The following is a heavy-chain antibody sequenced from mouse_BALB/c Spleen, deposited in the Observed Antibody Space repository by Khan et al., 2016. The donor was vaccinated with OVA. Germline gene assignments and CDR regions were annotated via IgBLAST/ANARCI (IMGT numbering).Heavy chain of an antibody. V-gene: IGHV1-77*01. CDR3: AREWAAWFPY. Sequence: QVQLKQSGAQLARPGASVRLSCKASGYTFTDYYINWMRQRTGEGLEWIGEIYPGSDNTYYNEKFKDRPTLNADKSSSTAYMHLSSLTSEDSAVYFCAREWAAWFPYWGQGTLVTVSA. CDR2: IYPGSDNT. CDR1: GYTFTDYY. J-gene: IGHJ3*01.